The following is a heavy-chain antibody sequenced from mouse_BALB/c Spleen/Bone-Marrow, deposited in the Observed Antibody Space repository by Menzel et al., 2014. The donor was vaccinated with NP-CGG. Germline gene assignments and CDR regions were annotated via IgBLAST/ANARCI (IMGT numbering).Heavy chain of an antibody. V-gene: IGHV4-1*02. CDR2: INPDSSTI. CDR3: ARGNGLGDY. D-gene: IGHD2-2*01. J-gene: IGHJ2*01. Sequence: VQLKQSGGGLVQPGGSLKLSCAASGFDFSRYWMSWVRQAPGKGLEWIGEINPDSSTINYTPSLKDKFIISRDNAKSTLYLQMSKVRSEDTVLYYCARGNGLGDYWGQDTTLTVSS. CDR1: GFDFSRYW.